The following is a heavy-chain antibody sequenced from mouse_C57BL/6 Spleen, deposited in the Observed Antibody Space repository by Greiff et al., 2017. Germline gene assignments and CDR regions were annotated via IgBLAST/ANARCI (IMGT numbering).Heavy chain of an antibody. D-gene: IGHD2-3*01. V-gene: IGHV5-16*01. Sequence: EVQLVESEGGLVQPGSSMKLSCTASGFTFSDYYMAWVRQVPEKGLEWVANINYDGSSTYYLDSLKSRFIISRDNAKNILYLQMSSLKSEDTATYYCARAHYDGYGGFDYWGQGTTLTVSS. J-gene: IGHJ2*01. CDR1: GFTFSDYY. CDR2: INYDGSST. CDR3: ARAHYDGYGGFDY.